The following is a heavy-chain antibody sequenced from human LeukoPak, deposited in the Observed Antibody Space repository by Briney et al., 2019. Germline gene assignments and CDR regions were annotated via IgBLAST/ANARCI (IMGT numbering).Heavy chain of an antibody. J-gene: IGHJ4*02. V-gene: IGHV3-30*02. CDR2: IRYDGSNK. CDR3: ARGRHSSSWHTTRRYFDY. D-gene: IGHD6-13*01. CDR1: GFTFSSYA. Sequence: GGSLRLSCAASGFTFSSYAMSWVRQAPGKGLEWVAFIRYDGSNKYYADSVKGRFTISRDNSKNTLYLQMNSLRAEDTAVYYCARGRHSSSWHTTRRYFDYWGQGTLVTVSS.